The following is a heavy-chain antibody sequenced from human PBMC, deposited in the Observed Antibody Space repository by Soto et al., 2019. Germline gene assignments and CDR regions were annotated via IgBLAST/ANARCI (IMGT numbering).Heavy chain of an antibody. Sequence: SETLSLTCTVSGGSISSYYWSWIRQPPGKGLEWIGYIYYSGRTNYNPSLKSRVTISVDTSKNQFPLKLSSVTAADTAVYYCARGRPQKGGYCSSTCFYSYYYYYMDVWGKDTTVTVSS. J-gene: IGHJ6*03. CDR1: GGSISSYY. D-gene: IGHD2-2*01. CDR2: IYYSGRT. CDR3: ARGRPQKGGYCSSTCFYSYYYYYMDV. V-gene: IGHV4-59*01.